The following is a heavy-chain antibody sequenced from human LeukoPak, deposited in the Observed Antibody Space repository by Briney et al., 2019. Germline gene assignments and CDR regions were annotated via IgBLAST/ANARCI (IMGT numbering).Heavy chain of an antibody. CDR1: GFTFSSYA. V-gene: IGHV3-23*01. D-gene: IGHD1-26*01. CDR3: AKSQIVGTTRSLDI. J-gene: IGHJ3*02. Sequence: GGSLRLSCAASGFTFSSYAMTWVRQAPGKGLEWVSAIIGSGGSTYYADSVKGRFTISRDNSRNTVNLQMNSLRAEDTAVYYCAKSQIVGTTRSLDIWGQGTMVTVSS. CDR2: IIGSGGST.